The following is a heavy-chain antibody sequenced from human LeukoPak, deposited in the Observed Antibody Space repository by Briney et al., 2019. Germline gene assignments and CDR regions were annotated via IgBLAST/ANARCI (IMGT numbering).Heavy chain of an antibody. D-gene: IGHD4-11*01. V-gene: IGHV1-69*05. CDR3: ARVIGYSFWFDP. J-gene: IGHJ5*02. CDR1: GGTFSSYA. Sequence: SVKVSCKASGGTFSSYAISWVRQAPGQGLEWMGRIIPIFGTANYAQKFQGRVTITTDESTSTAYMELSSLRSEDTAVYYCARVIGYSFWFDPRGQGTLVTVSS. CDR2: IIPIFGTA.